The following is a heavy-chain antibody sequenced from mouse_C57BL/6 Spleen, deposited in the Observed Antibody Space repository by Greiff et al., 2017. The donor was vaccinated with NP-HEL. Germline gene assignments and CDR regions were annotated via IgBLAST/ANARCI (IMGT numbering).Heavy chain of an antibody. V-gene: IGHV5-17*01. CDR1: GFTFSDYG. D-gene: IGHD1-1*01. J-gene: IGHJ1*03. CDR3: ARAYYGRYFDV. CDR2: ISSGSSTI. Sequence: DVMLVESGGGLVKPGGSLKLSCAASGFTFSDYGMHWVRQAPEKGLEWVAYISSGSSTIYYADTVKGRFTISRDNAKNTLFLQMTSLRSEDTAMYYCARAYYGRYFDVWGTGTTVTVSS.